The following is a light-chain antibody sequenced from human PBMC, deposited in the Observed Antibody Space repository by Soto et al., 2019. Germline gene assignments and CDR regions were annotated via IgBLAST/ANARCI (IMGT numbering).Light chain of an antibody. J-gene: IGLJ3*02. Sequence: QTVVTKEPSFSVSPGGTVTLTCGSNSGAVTKSYSPSWYQQTPGQAPRTVVYSTGIRSSGVPDRLSGSIVGNKAALTITGDQAYNESDDYCVLYFRSGISLFGGGTPLPVL. CDR3: VLYFRSGISL. CDR1: SGAVTKSYS. V-gene: IGLV8-61*01. CDR2: STG.